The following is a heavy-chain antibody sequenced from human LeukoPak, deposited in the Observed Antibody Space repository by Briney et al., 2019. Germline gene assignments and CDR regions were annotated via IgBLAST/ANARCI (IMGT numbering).Heavy chain of an antibody. V-gene: IGHV3-11*01. D-gene: IGHD5-18*01. Sequence: GGALRLSCAASGLTFSDYYMSWIRQAPGEGLEWVSYISSNGSTIYYADSLKSRFTLSRGNAKNSLYLEMNSLRAVDTAVYYFGRGSAAMVALGFDYWGQGTLVTVSS. CDR3: GRGSAAMVALGFDY. CDR1: GLTFSDYY. CDR2: ISSNGSTI. J-gene: IGHJ4*02.